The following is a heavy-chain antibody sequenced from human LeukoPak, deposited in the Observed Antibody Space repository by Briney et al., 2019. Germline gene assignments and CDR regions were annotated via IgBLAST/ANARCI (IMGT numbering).Heavy chain of an antibody. D-gene: IGHD3-9*01. V-gene: IGHV3-21*01. Sequence: GRSLRLSCAASGFTFSSYSMNWVRQAPGKGLEWVSSISSSSSYIYYADSVKGRFTISRDNAKNSLYLQMNSLRAEDTAVYYCARAEGALRYFDWSEYWGQGTLVTVSS. J-gene: IGHJ4*02. CDR3: ARAEGALRYFDWSEY. CDR1: GFTFSSYS. CDR2: ISSSSSYI.